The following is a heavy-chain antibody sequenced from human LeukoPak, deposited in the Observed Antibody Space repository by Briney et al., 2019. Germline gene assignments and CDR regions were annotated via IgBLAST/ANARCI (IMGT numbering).Heavy chain of an antibody. V-gene: IGHV1-69*13. J-gene: IGHJ4*02. CDR2: IIPIFGTA. CDR1: GYTFTSYY. Sequence: SVKVSCKASGYTFTSYYMHWVRQAPGQGLEWMGGIIPIFGTANYAQKFQGRVTITADESTSTAYMELSSLRSEDTAVYYCASPREMATLGPFDYWGQGTLVTVSS. D-gene: IGHD5-24*01. CDR3: ASPREMATLGPFDY.